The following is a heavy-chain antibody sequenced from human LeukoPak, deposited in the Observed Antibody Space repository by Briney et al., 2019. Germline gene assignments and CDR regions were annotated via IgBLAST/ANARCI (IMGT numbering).Heavy chain of an antibody. V-gene: IGHV3-74*01. CDR2: ISNDVSIT. CDR3: AKDLKWGWDY. D-gene: IGHD1-26*01. J-gene: IGHJ4*02. CDR1: GFTFSSYW. Sequence: GSLRLSCAASGFTFSSYWMHWVRQAPGKGLVWVSRISNDVSITTYADSVKGRFTISRDNAKNTLYLQMNSLRAEDTAVYYSAKDLKWGWDYWGQGTLVTVSS.